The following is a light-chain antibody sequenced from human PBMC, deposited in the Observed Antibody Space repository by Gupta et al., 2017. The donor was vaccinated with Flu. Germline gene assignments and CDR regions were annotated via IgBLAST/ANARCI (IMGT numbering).Light chain of an antibody. Sequence: SALTQPASVSGSPGQSISISCTGTGSDVGGYNYVSWYQQHPGKAPKFMIYEVNNRPSGVSNRFSGSKSGNTASLTISGLQAEDEAVYYCSSYTRSTTWVFGGGTRVTVL. CDR1: GSDVGGYNY. J-gene: IGLJ3*02. CDR3: SSYTRSTTWV. CDR2: EVN. V-gene: IGLV2-14*01.